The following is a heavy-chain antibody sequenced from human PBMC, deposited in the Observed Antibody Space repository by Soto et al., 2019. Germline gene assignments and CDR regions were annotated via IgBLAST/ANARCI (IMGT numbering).Heavy chain of an antibody. V-gene: IGHV3-66*01. D-gene: IGHD1-26*01. CDR3: ARDRSGSCAFAY. Sequence: EVQLVESGGGLVQPGGSLRLSCAASGFTVSSNYMSWVRQAPGKGLEWVSVIYSGGSTYYADSVKGRFTISRDNSKTTLYLQMNSLRAEDTAVYYCARDRSGSCAFAYWGQGTLVTVSS. CDR2: IYSGGST. J-gene: IGHJ4*02. CDR1: GFTVSSNY.